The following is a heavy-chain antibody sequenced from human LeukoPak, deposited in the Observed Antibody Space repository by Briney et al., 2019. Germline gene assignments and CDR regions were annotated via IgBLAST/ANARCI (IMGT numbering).Heavy chain of an antibody. CDR2: IYHSGST. D-gene: IGHD1-26*01. J-gene: IGHJ4*02. Sequence: PSETLSLTCAVSGYSISSGYYWGWIRQPPGKGLEWIGSIYHSGSTYYSPSLKSRVTISVDTSKNQFSLKLSSVTAADTAVYYCARHKVSQWELRGYYFDYWGQGTLVTVSS. CDR1: GYSISSGYY. V-gene: IGHV4-38-2*01. CDR3: ARHKVSQWELRGYYFDY.